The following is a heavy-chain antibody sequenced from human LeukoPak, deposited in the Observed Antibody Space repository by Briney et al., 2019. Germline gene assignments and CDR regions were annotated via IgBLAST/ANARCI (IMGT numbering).Heavy chain of an antibody. CDR2: INSDGSTT. Sequence: GGSLRLSCAASGFTFSSYWMTWVRQAPGKGLVWVSRINSDGSTTNYADSVKGRFTVSRDNAQNTLYLQMSSLRAEDTAVYYCARAGNYYFEYWGQGALVTVSS. D-gene: IGHD3-10*01. CDR1: GFTFSSYW. J-gene: IGHJ4*02. CDR3: ARAGNYYFEY. V-gene: IGHV3-74*01.